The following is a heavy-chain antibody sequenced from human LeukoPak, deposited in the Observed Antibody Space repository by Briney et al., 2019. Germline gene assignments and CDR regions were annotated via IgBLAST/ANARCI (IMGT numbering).Heavy chain of an antibody. CDR2: IIPIFGTA. CDR1: GGTFSSYA. J-gene: IGHJ4*02. CDR3: ASGRDGYTLPY. V-gene: IGHV1-69*13. Sequence: ASVKVSCKASGGTFSSYAISWVRQAPGQGLEWMGGIIPIFGTANYAQKFQGRVTITADESTSTAYMELSSLRSEDTAVYYCASGRDGYTLPYWGQGTLVTVSS. D-gene: IGHD5-24*01.